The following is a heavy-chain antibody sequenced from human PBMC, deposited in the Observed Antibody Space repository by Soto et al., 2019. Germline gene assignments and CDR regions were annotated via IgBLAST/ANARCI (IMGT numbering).Heavy chain of an antibody. CDR2: IYHSGST. Sequence: SETLSLTCAVSGGSISSSNWWSWVRQPPGKGLEWIGEIYHSGSTNYNPSLKSRVTISVDKSKNQFSLKLSSVTAADTAVYYCARDCYNAYCDILTGYYSIGGFDPWGQGTLVTVSS. CDR1: GGSISSSNW. D-gene: IGHD3-9*01. J-gene: IGHJ5*02. CDR3: ARDCYNAYCDILTGYYSIGGFDP. V-gene: IGHV4-4*02.